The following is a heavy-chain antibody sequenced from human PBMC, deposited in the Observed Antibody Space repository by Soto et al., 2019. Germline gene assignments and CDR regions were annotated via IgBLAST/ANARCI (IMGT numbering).Heavy chain of an antibody. J-gene: IGHJ4*02. CDR1: GFTFSAYV. CDR2: ITSSGGGT. D-gene: IGHD5-18*01. V-gene: IGHV3-23*01. CDR3: AKLTAS. Sequence: EVEVLESGGGLVQPGGSLRLSCAASGFTFSAYVMSWVRQAPGKGLEWVSSITSSGGGTYYADSVKGRFTVSRDNSKNTMYLQMNSLRDADTAVYYCAKLTASWGQGTLVTVSS.